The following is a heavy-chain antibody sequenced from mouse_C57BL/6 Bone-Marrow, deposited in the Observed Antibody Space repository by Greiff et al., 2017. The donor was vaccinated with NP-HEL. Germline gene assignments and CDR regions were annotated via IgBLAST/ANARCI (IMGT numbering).Heavy chain of an antibody. Sequence: DVKLVESGGGLVQPGGSLKLSCVASGFTFSNYWMNWVRQSPEKGLEWVAKIRLKSDNYATHYAESVKGRFTISRDDSKSSVYLQMNNLRSGDTGIYYCTALRNWGQGTLVTVSA. J-gene: IGHJ3*01. D-gene: IGHD1-1*01. CDR3: TALRN. V-gene: IGHV6-3*01. CDR2: IRLKSDNYAT. CDR1: GFTFSNYW.